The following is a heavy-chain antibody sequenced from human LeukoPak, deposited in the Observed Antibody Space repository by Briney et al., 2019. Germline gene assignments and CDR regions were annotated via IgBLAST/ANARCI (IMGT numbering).Heavy chain of an antibody. J-gene: IGHJ5*02. CDR2: IKQDGSEK. CDR3: ARVVRTDYYGSGSYYRGWFDP. CDR1: GFTFSSYW. D-gene: IGHD3-10*01. V-gene: IGHV3-7*01. Sequence: QTGGSLRLSCAASGFTFSSYWMSWVRQAPGKGLEWVANIKQDGSEKYYVDSVKGRFTISRDNAKNSLYLQMNSLRAEDTAVYYCARVVRTDYYGSGSYYRGWFDPWGQGTLVTVSS.